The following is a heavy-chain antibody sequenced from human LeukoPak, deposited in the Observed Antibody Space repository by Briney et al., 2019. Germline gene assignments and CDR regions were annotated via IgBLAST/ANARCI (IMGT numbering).Heavy chain of an antibody. J-gene: IGHJ4*02. CDR2: ISGSGGST. CDR3: AKDFATGYSSGWYVY. Sequence: GGSLRLSCAASGFTFTIYGMYWVRQAPGKGLEWVSAISGSGGSTYYADSVKGRFTISRDNSKNTLYLQMNSLRAEDTAVYYCAKDFATGYSSGWYVYWGQGTLVTVSS. V-gene: IGHV3-23*01. D-gene: IGHD6-19*01. CDR1: GFTFTIYG.